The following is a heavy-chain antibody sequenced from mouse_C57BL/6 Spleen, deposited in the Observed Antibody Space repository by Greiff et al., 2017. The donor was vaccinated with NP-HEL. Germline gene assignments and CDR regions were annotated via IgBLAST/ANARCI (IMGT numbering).Heavy chain of an antibody. D-gene: IGHD1-1*01. CDR3: ARKDYGYWYFDV. CDR1: GYSITSGYY. J-gene: IGHJ1*03. Sequence: EVKLLESGPGLVKPSQSLSLTCSVTGYSITSGYYWNWIRQFPGNKLEWMGYISYDGSNNYNPSLKNRISITRDTSKNQFFLKLNSVTTEDTATYYCARKDYGYWYFDVWGTGTTVTVSS. CDR2: ISYDGSN. V-gene: IGHV3-6*01.